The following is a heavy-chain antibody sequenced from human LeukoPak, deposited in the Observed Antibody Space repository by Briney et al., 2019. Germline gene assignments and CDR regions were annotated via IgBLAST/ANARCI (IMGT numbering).Heavy chain of an antibody. CDR3: ARERGELTTYHLSF. CDR1: GGTFSSYA. CDR2: INPSGGST. V-gene: IGHV1-46*01. D-gene: IGHD4/OR15-4a*01. Sequence: ASVKVSCKASGGTFSSYAISWVRQAPGQGLEWMGIINPSGGSTSYAQKFQGRVTMTRDTSTSTVYMELSSLRSEDTAVYYCARERGELTTYHLSFWGQGTLVTVSS. J-gene: IGHJ4*02.